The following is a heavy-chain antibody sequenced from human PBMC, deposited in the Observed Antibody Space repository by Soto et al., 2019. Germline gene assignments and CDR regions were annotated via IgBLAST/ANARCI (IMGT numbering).Heavy chain of an antibody. J-gene: IGHJ4*02. Sequence: SEPLSLPCTVSCGSISSGGYYWSWISQHPGKGLEWIGYIYYSGSTYYNPSLKSRVTISVDTSKNQFSLKLSSVTAADTAVYYCARQHYYDSSGYYTWNWGQGTLVTVSS. CDR3: ARQHYYDSSGYYTWN. D-gene: IGHD3-22*01. CDR2: IYYSGST. V-gene: IGHV4-31*03. CDR1: CGSISSGGYY.